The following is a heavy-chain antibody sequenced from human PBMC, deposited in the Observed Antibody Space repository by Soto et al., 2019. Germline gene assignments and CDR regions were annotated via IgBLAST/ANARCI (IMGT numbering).Heavy chain of an antibody. Sequence: PSETLSLTCTVSGGSLKSGGYYWSWIRQHPGRGLEWIGYIYYTGRTYYNPSLESRVTFSVDTSKNQFSLKLSSVTAADTAVYYCARDVTSNHNCFDLWDHGTLVTVSS. CDR2: IYYTGRT. CDR3: ARDVTSNHNCFDL. D-gene: IGHD2-2*01. J-gene: IGHJ5*02. CDR1: GGSLKSGGYY. V-gene: IGHV4-31*02.